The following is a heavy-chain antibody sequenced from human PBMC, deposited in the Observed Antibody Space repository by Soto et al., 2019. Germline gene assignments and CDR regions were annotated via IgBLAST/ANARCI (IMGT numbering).Heavy chain of an antibody. D-gene: IGHD3-10*01. J-gene: IGHJ4*02. CDR2: IIPLLDIA. Sequence: QVQLVQSGAEVKKPGSSVKVSCKSSGGTFSTSTISWVRQAPGQGLEWMGRIIPLLDIANYAQKFQGRATSPADKSTTTAFLDLSSLRSEDTAVYYCASWPSYGSGRPLDSWGQGTLVTVSS. CDR3: ASWPSYGSGRPLDS. CDR1: GGTFSTST. V-gene: IGHV1-69*02.